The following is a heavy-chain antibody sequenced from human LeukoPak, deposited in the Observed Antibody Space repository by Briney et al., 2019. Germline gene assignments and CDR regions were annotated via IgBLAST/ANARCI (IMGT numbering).Heavy chain of an antibody. Sequence: SVKVSCKASGGTFSSYAISWVRQAPGQGLEWMGRIIPILGIANYAQKFQGRVTITRNTSISTAYMELSSLRSEDTAVYYCARGRGITIFGVVTDYYMDVWGKGTTVTVSS. J-gene: IGHJ6*03. V-gene: IGHV1-69*04. CDR3: ARGRGITIFGVVTDYYMDV. CDR2: IIPILGIA. D-gene: IGHD3-3*01. CDR1: GGTFSSYA.